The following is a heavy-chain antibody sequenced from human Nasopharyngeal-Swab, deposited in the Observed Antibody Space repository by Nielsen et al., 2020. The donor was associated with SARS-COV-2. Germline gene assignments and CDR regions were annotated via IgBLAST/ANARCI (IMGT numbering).Heavy chain of an antibody. V-gene: IGHV4-34*01. CDR2: INHSGST. Sequence: RQAPGKGLEWIGEINHSGSTNYNPSLKSRVTTSVDTSKNQFSLKLSSVTAADTAVYYCARRRGYSGYAYLDYWGQGTLVTVSS. D-gene: IGHD5-12*01. CDR3: ARRRGYSGYAYLDY. J-gene: IGHJ4*02.